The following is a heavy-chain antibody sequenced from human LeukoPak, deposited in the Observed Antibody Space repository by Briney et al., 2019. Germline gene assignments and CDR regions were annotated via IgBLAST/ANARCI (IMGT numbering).Heavy chain of an antibody. Sequence: GGSLRLSCAASGFTFDTYAMTWVRQAPGKGLEWVSSISVSGGSTYYADSVKGRFTISRDNSKNTLYLQMNSLRAEDTAVYYCARIGYDHGLDVWGQGTTVIVSS. CDR3: ARIGYDHGLDV. J-gene: IGHJ6*02. CDR2: ISVSGGST. CDR1: GFTFDTYA. V-gene: IGHV3-23*01. D-gene: IGHD2-2*01.